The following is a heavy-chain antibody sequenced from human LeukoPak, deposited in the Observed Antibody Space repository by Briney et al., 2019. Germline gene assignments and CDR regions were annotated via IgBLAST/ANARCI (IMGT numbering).Heavy chain of an antibody. D-gene: IGHD3-22*01. V-gene: IGHV3-23*01. CDR1: GFTFSSYA. CDR2: ISGSGGST. Sequence: GGSLRLSCAASGFTFSSYAMSWVRQAPGKGLEWVSAISGSGGSTYYADPVKGRFTISRDNSKNTLYLQMNSLRAEDTAVYYCATDFESVNSGFYDAFDIWGQGTMVSVSS. CDR3: ATDFESVNSGFYDAFDI. J-gene: IGHJ3*02.